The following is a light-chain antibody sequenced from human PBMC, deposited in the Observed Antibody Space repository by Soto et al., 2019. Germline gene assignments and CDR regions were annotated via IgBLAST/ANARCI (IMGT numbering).Light chain of an antibody. J-gene: IGKJ4*01. Sequence: QMTQSPSSLFASVGERVTITCRASQSISSHLSWYQQKVWQTPRLLIYAASTLQSEVPPRFSGSGSGTEFTLTISGLQREDFATYYCQQSHSAPLTFGGATKIQI. CDR3: QQSHSAPLT. V-gene: IGKV1-39*01. CDR2: AAS. CDR1: QSISSH.